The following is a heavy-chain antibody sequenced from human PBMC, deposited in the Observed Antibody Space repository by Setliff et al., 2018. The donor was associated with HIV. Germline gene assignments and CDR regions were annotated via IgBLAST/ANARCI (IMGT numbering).Heavy chain of an antibody. CDR2: IHPGDSNI. D-gene: IGHD1-20*01. V-gene: IGHV5-51*01. CDR3: VSSITVAAGRSHYYYAMDV. Sequence: GESLKISCKGSGYSFSSYWIGWVRQKPGKGLEWMGIIHPGDSNIKYSPSFRGQVTISTDKSISIAYLQWSSLKASDTAMYYCVSSITVAAGRSHYYYAMDVWGQGTTVTVSS. J-gene: IGHJ6*02. CDR1: GYSFSSYW.